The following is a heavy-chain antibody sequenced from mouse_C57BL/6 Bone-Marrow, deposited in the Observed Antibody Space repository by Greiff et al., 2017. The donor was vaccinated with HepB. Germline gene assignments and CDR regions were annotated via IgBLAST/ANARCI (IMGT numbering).Heavy chain of an antibody. CDR1: GYAFSSSW. CDR3: ARDYGSSYLAWFAY. Sequence: QVQLQQSGPELVKPGASVKISCKASGYAFSSSWMNWVKQRPGKGLEWIGRIYPGDGDTNYNGKFKGKATLTADKSSSTAYMQLSSLTSEDSAVYFCARDYGSSYLAWFAYWGQGTLVTVSA. V-gene: IGHV1-82*01. D-gene: IGHD1-1*01. J-gene: IGHJ3*01. CDR2: IYPGDGDT.